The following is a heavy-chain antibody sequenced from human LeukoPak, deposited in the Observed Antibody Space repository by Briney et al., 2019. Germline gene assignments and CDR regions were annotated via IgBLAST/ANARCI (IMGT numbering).Heavy chain of an antibody. CDR3: AELGITMIGGV. Sequence: PGGSLRLSCAASGFTFNNYGMHWVRQAPGKGPEWVSYISSSGSTIYYADSVKGRFTISRDNAKNSLYLQMNSLRAEDTAVYYCAELGITMIGGVWGKGTTVTISS. J-gene: IGHJ6*04. CDR2: ISSSGSTI. CDR1: GFTFNNYG. V-gene: IGHV3-48*04. D-gene: IGHD3-10*02.